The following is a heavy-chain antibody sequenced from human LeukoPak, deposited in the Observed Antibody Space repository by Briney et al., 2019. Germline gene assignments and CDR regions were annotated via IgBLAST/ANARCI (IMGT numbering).Heavy chain of an antibody. V-gene: IGHV1-69*05. J-gene: IGHJ4*02. CDR2: IIPIFGTA. Sequence: ASVKVSCKASGGTFSSYAISWVRQAPGQGLEWMGGIIPIFGTANYAQKLQGRVTMTTDTSTSTAYMELRSLRSDDTAVYYCATSGYYYDSSGGGYFDYWGQGTLVTVSS. CDR1: GGTFSSYA. CDR3: ATSGYYYDSSGGGYFDY. D-gene: IGHD3-22*01.